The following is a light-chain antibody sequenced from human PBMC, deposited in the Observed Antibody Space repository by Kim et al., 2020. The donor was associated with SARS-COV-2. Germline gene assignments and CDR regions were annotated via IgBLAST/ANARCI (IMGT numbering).Light chain of an antibody. Sequence: QSALTQPASVSGSPGQSIAISCTGTSSDVGGYNYVSWFQQHPGKAPKLMIYDVSSRPSGVSNRFSGSKSGNTASLTISGLQAEDEADYYCSSHTSSNTVVFGGGTQLTVL. CDR2: DVS. CDR1: SSDVGGYNY. CDR3: SSHTSSNTVV. J-gene: IGLJ2*01. V-gene: IGLV2-14*03.